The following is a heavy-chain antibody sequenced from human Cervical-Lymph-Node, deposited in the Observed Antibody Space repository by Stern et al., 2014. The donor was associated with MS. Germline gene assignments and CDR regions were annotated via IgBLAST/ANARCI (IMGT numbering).Heavy chain of an antibody. Sequence: QVTLKESGPALVKPTKTLTLTCTFSGFSLNTGGMSLTWIRPPPGKALEWRALIDWDDNKSYTHSLKIRLTVSKHSCKNHAVLTMTSVGPADSGTYFCARIAGMTYGLDAWGQGTMVTVSS. CDR2: IDWDDNK. D-gene: IGHD4-17*01. V-gene: IGHV2-70*13. J-gene: IGHJ3*01. CDR3: ARIAGMTYGLDA. CDR1: GFSLNTGGMS.